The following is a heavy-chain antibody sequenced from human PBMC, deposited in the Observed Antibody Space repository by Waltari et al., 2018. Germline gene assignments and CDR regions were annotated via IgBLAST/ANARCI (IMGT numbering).Heavy chain of an antibody. CDR2: INVDGGYI. V-gene: IGHV3-74*01. D-gene: IGHD5-12*01. CDR3: ARKAGSGYPYGPFYYDN. CDR1: GFRFGDYW. Sequence: EVHLAESGGGVVQPGGSLRLSCTGSGFRFGDYWMHWVRQAPGKGLGWVSRINVDGGYISYGASVKGRFTISRDNAKNTVFLQLNSLRADDTAVYFCARKAGSGYPYGPFYYDNWGQGTLVTVSS. J-gene: IGHJ4*02.